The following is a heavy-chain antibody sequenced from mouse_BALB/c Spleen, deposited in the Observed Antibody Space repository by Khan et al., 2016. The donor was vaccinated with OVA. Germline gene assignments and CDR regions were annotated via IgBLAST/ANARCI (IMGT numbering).Heavy chain of an antibody. CDR2: ISYSGRT. V-gene: IGHV3-2*02. CDR1: GYSITSDYA. CDR3: ARSVTITTVVATDFDY. J-gene: IGHJ2*01. D-gene: IGHD1-1*01. Sequence: EVQLQESGPGLVKPSQSLSLTCTVTGYSITSDYAWNWIRQFPGNKLEWMGYISYSGRTSYNPSLKSRISITRDTSKNQFFLQLNSVTTEDTATYYCARSVTITTVVATDFDYWGQGTTLTVYS.